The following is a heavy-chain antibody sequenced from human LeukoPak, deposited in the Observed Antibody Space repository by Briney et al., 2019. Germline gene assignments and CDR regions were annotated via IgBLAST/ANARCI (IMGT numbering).Heavy chain of an antibody. D-gene: IGHD6-13*01. Sequence: GASVNVSCKASGGIFSSNAISWVRQAAGQGPEWMGGIIPIFGTANYAQKFQGRVTITADESTSTAYMELSSLRSEDTAVYYCARSSIAAAGGNFDYWGQGTLVTVSS. V-gene: IGHV1-69*13. CDR2: IIPIFGTA. CDR3: ARSSIAAAGGNFDY. J-gene: IGHJ4*02. CDR1: GGIFSSNA.